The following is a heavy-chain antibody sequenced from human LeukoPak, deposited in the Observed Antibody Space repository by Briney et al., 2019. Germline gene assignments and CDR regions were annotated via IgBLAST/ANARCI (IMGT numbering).Heavy chain of an antibody. V-gene: IGHV4-39*01. D-gene: IGHD3-10*01. Sequence: SETLSLTCTVSGGSISSSSYYWGWIRQPPGKGLEWIGSIYYSGSTYYNPPLKSRVTISVDTSKNQFSLKLSSVTAADTAVYYCARYGSGSYYRSFDPWGQGTLVTVSS. CDR2: IYYSGST. J-gene: IGHJ5*02. CDR1: GGSISSSSYY. CDR3: ARYGSGSYYRSFDP.